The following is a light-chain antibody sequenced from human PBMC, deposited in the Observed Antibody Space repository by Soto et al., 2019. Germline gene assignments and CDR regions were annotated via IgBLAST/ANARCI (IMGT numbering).Light chain of an antibody. CDR3: SSYTTSNTRQIV. Sequence: QSVLTRPPSVSGSPGQSITISCTGTSSDVGGYNYVSWYQHHPGKAPKLMIYDVSNRPSGVSNRFSGSKSGNTASLAISGLQPEDEADYYCSSYTTSNTRQIVFGTGTKVTVL. V-gene: IGLV2-14*03. J-gene: IGLJ1*01. CDR2: DVS. CDR1: SSDVGGYNY.